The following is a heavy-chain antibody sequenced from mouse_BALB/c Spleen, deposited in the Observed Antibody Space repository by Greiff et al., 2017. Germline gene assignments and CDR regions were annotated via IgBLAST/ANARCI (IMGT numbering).Heavy chain of an antibody. CDR3: ARSLQLGRDY. V-gene: IGHV1-80*01. Sequence: VQLQQSGAELVRPGSSVKISCKASGYAFSSYWMNWVKQRPGQGLEWIGQIYPGDGDTNYNGKFKGKATLTADKSSSTAYMQLSSLTSEDSAVYFCARSLQLGRDYWGQGTTLTVSS. CDR2: IYPGDGDT. CDR1: GYAFSSYW. J-gene: IGHJ2*01. D-gene: IGHD4-1*02.